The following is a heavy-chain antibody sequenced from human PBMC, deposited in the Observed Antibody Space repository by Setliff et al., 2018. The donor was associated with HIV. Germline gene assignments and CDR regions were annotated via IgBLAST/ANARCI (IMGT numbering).Heavy chain of an antibody. J-gene: IGHJ6*03. Sequence: APVTVSCKASGDTFNSYAIHWVRQAPGQRLEWMGWINAGNGHTQYSQKCQGRVTITRDTSASTAYMKLSSVRSDDTAVYYCARVRAVSNCSGGSCYSGYYYYFYMDVWGKGTTVTVSS. CDR2: INAGNGHT. V-gene: IGHV1-3*01. CDR1: GDTFNSYA. D-gene: IGHD2-15*01. CDR3: ARVRAVSNCSGGSCYSGYYYYFYMDV.